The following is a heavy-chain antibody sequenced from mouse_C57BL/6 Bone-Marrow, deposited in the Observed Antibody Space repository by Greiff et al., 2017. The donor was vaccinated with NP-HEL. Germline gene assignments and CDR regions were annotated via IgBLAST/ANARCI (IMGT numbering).Heavy chain of an antibody. CDR2: IYPGSGST. CDR3: ARGGHYGSSFSWFAY. Sequence: VQLQQPGAELVKPGASVKMSCKASGYTFTSYWITWVKQRPGQGLEWIGDIYPGSGSTNYNEKFKSKATLTVDTSSSTASMQLSSLTSEDSAVYYCARGGHYGSSFSWFAYWGQGTLVTVSA. J-gene: IGHJ3*01. CDR1: GYTFTSYW. V-gene: IGHV1-55*01. D-gene: IGHD1-1*01.